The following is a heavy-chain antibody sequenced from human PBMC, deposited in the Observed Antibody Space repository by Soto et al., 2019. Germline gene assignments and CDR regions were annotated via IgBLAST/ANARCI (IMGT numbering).Heavy chain of an antibody. CDR2: IYYSGST. Sequence: SETLSLTCTVSGCSISSYYWSWIRQPPGKGLEWIGYIYYSGSTNYNPSLKSRVTISVDTSKNQFSLKLSSVTAADTAVYYCARGDFGAAAGDYYYYYGMDVWGQGTTVTVSS. CDR3: ARGDFGAAAGDYYYYYGMDV. D-gene: IGHD6-13*01. J-gene: IGHJ6*02. V-gene: IGHV4-59*01. CDR1: GCSISSYY.